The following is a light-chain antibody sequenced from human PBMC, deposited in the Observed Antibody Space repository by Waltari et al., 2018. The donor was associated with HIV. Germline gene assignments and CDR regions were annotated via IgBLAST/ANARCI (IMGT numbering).Light chain of an antibody. CDR2: KAS. V-gene: IGKV1-5*03. Sequence: DIHMNQSPSTLSASVGDRVIITWRANQSIGQWLAWYQQKPGKAPKLLIYKASSLEGGVPSRFSARASATEFTLTISSLQPDDFATYYCQQYSAYPLTFGGVTKVEIK. J-gene: IGKJ4*01. CDR3: QQYSAYPLT. CDR1: QSIGQW.